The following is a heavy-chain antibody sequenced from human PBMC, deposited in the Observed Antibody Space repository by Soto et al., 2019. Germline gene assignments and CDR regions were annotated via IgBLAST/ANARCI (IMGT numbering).Heavy chain of an antibody. D-gene: IGHD6-13*01. CDR1: GLTLNIYV. J-gene: IGHJ4*02. CDR2: ISYDGSNK. CDR3: AKDLGIAAAVPDFDY. V-gene: IGHV3-30*18. Sequence: PAWSLKLGSAASGLTLNIYVIPVFRKTPGKGLEWVAVISYDGSNKYYADSVKGRFTISRDNSKNTLYLQMNSLRAEDTAVYYCAKDLGIAAAVPDFDYWGQGILVTVPS.